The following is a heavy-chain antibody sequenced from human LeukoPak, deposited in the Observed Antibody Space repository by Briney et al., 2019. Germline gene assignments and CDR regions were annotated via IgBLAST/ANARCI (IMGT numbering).Heavy chain of an antibody. D-gene: IGHD6-13*01. J-gene: IGHJ4*02. Sequence: SETLSLTCTVSGGSISSSSYYWGWIRQPPGKGLEWIGSIYYSGSTYYNPSLKSRVTISVDTSKNQFSLKLSSVTAADTAVYYCARDKSGAYSSSQFDYWGQGTLVTVSS. V-gene: IGHV4-39*07. CDR3: ARDKSGAYSSSQFDY. CDR2: IYYSGST. CDR1: GGSISSSSYY.